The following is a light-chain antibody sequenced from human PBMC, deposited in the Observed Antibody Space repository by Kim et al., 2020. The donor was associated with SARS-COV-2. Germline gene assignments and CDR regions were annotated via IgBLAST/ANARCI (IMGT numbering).Light chain of an antibody. CDR3: QQYGSSPRGYT. CDR2: GAS. CDR1: HRVSSHY. Sequence: PGERATLSCRASHRVSSHYFAWYQHKPGQAPRLLIYGASRRATGIPARFSGDASGTDFTLTINRVEPEDFAVYYCQQYGSSPRGYTFGQGTRLEI. V-gene: IGKV3-20*01. J-gene: IGKJ2*01.